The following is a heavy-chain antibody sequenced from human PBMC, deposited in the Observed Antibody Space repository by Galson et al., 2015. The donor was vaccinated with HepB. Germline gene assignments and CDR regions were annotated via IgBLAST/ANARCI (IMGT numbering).Heavy chain of an antibody. CDR2: INPASGGT. V-gene: IGHV1-2*02. J-gene: IGHJ4*02. CDR3: AREKYYGSGYFDY. D-gene: IGHD3-10*01. Sequence: SVKVSCKASGYRFTGYYMHWVRQAPGQGLQWMGWINPASGGTNYAQQLQGRVTMTRDTSINTAYMELRRLRSDDTAVYYCAREKYYGSGYFDYWGQGTLVTVSS. CDR1: GYRFTGYY.